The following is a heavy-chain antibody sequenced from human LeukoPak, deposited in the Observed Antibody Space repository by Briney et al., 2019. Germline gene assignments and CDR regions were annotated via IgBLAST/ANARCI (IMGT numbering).Heavy chain of an antibody. CDR3: ARVSFCPRCHFDY. J-gene: IGHJ4*02. CDR2: ISPDGGSS. V-gene: IGHV3-74*03. Sequence: RGSLRLSCAASGFSSSSYWMHWVRQAPGKGLVWVARISPDGGSSLSADSVRGRFTISRDNADKTLYLQLNSLRAEDTAVYYCARVSFCPRCHFDYWGQGTLVT. CDR1: GFSSSSYW. D-gene: IGHD2/OR15-2a*01.